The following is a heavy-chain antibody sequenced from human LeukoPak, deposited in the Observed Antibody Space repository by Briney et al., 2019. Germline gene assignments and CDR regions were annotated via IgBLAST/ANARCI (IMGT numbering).Heavy chain of an antibody. CDR1: EFTVSSYA. Sequence: GGSLRLSCAASEFTVSSYAMQWVRQAPGKGLEWVSGISASGGNTWYADSVKGRFTISRDNSKNTVYLQMNSLRVEDTAIYYCARGQEFDDGVFDSWGQGTLVTVSS. V-gene: IGHV3-23*01. D-gene: IGHD1-1*01. CDR3: ARGQEFDDGVFDS. CDR2: ISASGGNT. J-gene: IGHJ4*02.